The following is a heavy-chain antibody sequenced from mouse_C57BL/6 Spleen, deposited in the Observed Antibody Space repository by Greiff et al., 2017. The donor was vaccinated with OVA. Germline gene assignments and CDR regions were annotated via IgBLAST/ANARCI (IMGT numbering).Heavy chain of an antibody. J-gene: IGHJ1*03. CDR1: GYTFTDYE. D-gene: IGHD1-1*01. Sequence: QVQLKESGAELVRPGASVTLSCKASGYTFTDYEMHWVKQTPVHGLEWIGAIDPETGGTAYNQKFKGKAILTADKSSSTAYMELRSLTSEDSAVYYCTNYYGSSGYFDVWGTGTTVTVSS. V-gene: IGHV1-15*01. CDR2: IDPETGGT. CDR3: TNYYGSSGYFDV.